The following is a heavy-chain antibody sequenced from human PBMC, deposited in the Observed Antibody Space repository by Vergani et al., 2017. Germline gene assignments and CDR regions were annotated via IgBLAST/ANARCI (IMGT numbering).Heavy chain of an antibody. J-gene: IGHJ3*02. V-gene: IGHV3-9*01. Sequence: EVQLVESGGGLVQPGRSLRLSCAASGFTFDDYAMHWVRQAPGKGLEWVSGISWNSGSIGYADSVKGRFTISRDNAKNSLYLQMNSLRAEDTALYYCAKDKVPGRGSAFDIWGQGTMVTVAS. CDR2: ISWNSGSI. CDR1: GFTFDDYA. D-gene: IGHD3-10*01. CDR3: AKDKVPGRGSAFDI.